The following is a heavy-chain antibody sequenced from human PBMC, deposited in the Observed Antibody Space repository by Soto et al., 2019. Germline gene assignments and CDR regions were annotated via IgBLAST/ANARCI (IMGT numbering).Heavy chain of an antibody. CDR3: ASAKETIARLGYYYDSSGYHRPRAHDAFDT. Sequence: SETLSLTCTVSGGSISSGGYYWSWIRQHPGKGLEWIGYIYYSGSTYYNPSLKSRVTISVDTSKNQFSLKLSSVTAADTAVYYCASAKETIARLGYYYDSSGYHRPRAHDAFDTWGQGTMVTVSS. V-gene: IGHV4-31*03. J-gene: IGHJ3*02. D-gene: IGHD3-22*01. CDR2: IYYSGST. CDR1: GGSISSGGYY.